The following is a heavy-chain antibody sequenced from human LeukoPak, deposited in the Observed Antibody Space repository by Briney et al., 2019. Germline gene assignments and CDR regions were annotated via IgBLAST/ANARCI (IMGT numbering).Heavy chain of an antibody. CDR3: AKGGNSGWYHDAFDI. D-gene: IGHD6-19*01. V-gene: IGHV3-74*01. J-gene: IGHJ3*02. CDR2: INNDGSST. Sequence: PGGSLRLSCAASGFTFSSYWMYWVRQAPGKGLVWVSRINNDGSSTTYADSVKGRFTISRDNAKNSLYLQMNSLRAEDTALYYCAKGGNSGWYHDAFDIWGQGTMVTVSS. CDR1: GFTFSSYW.